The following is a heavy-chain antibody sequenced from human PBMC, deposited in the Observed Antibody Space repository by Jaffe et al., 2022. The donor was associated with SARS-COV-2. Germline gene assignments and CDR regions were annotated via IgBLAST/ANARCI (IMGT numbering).Heavy chain of an antibody. Sequence: EVQLVESGGGLVKPGGSLRLSCAASGFTFKNAWMSWVRQAPGKGLEWVGRIKSKGDGGTTDYAAPVKGRFTISRDDSKNTLFLQMNNLKTEDTAVYYCNEGLWGTAGDHWGQGTLVTVSS. CDR1: GFTFKNAW. V-gene: IGHV3-15*01. D-gene: IGHD3-3*01. CDR3: NEGLWGTAGDH. CDR2: IKSKGDGGTT. J-gene: IGHJ4*02.